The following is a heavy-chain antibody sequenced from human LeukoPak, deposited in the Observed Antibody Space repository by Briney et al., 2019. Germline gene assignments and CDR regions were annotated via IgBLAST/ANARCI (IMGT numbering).Heavy chain of an antibody. CDR2: IYYSGST. V-gene: IGHV4-59*08. CDR1: GGSISGYY. Sequence: SETLSLTCTVSGGSISGYYWSWIRQPPGEGLEWIGYIYYSGSTNYNPSLKSRVTISVDTSKNQFSLKLSSVTAADTAVYYCARSDSSGYYSISYGMDVWGQGTTVTVSS. CDR3: ARSDSSGYYSISYGMDV. J-gene: IGHJ6*02. D-gene: IGHD3-22*01.